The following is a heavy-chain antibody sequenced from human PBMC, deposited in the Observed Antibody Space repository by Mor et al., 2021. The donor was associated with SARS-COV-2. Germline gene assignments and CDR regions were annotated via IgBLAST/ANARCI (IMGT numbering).Heavy chain of an antibody. CDR2: INHSGDT. CDR3: ARGAPYSYSWAYFYDS. Sequence: GLEWIGEINHSGDTNYNPSLKSRVTISVDTSNNQFSLKLTSLTAADRAVYFCARGAPYSYSWAYFYDSWGQGTLVTVSS. V-gene: IGHV4-34*01. D-gene: IGHD4-4*01. J-gene: IGHJ4*02.